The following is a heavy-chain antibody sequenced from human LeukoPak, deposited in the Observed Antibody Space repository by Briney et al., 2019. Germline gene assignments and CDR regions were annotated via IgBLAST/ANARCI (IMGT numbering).Heavy chain of an antibody. D-gene: IGHD1-26*01. CDR3: ARTVAPTVGATGVLDY. CDR2: ISGSGGST. V-gene: IGHV3-23*01. Sequence: AGGSLRLSCAASGFTFSSYAMSWVRQAPGKGLEWVSAISGSGGSTYYADSVKGRFTISRDNSKNTLYLQMNSLRAEDTAVYYCARTVAPTVGATGVLDYWGQGTLVTVSS. CDR1: GFTFSSYA. J-gene: IGHJ4*02.